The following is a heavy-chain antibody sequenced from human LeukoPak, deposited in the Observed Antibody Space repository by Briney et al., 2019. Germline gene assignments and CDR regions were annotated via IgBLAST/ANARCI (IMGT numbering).Heavy chain of an antibody. J-gene: IGHJ4*02. CDR1: YY. CDR2: ISSSGSTI. Sequence: YYWGWIRQPPGKGLEWVSYISSSGSTIYYADSVKGRFTISRDNAKNSLYLQMNSLRAEDTAVYHCARNWYFDYWGQGTLVTVSS. CDR3: ARNWYFDY. V-gene: IGHV3-11*04.